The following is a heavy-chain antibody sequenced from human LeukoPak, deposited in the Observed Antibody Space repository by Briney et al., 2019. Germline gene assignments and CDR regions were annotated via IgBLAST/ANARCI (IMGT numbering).Heavy chain of an antibody. V-gene: IGHV3-23*01. CDR1: GFTFSDYA. Sequence: PGGSLRLSCAASGFTFSDYAMSWVRQAPGKGLEWVSAISGGSGGSTYYADSVRGRFTISRDNSKNTLYLQMNSLRVEDTAVYYCANVRCWGQGTLVTVSS. D-gene: IGHD4-17*01. CDR2: ISGGSGGST. CDR3: ANVRC. J-gene: IGHJ4*02.